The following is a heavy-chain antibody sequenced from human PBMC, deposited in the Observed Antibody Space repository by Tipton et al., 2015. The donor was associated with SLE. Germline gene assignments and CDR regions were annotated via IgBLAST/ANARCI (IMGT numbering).Heavy chain of an antibody. Sequence: TLSLTCTVSGGSISGYYWNWIRQPPGKGLEWIGYISYSGHTRYNTSLRNRVTISLDTSRSQFSLRLNSLTAADTAVYYCAGDSRGSYYDRGGHYQLANRHFDSWGRGTLVTVSS. CDR2: ISYSGHT. CDR3: AGDSRGSYYDRGGHYQLANRHFDS. D-gene: IGHD3-10*01. J-gene: IGHJ4*02. V-gene: IGHV4-59*13. CDR1: GGSISGYY.